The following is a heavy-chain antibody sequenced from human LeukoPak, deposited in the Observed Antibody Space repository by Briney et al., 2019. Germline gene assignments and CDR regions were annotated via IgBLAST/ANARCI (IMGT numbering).Heavy chain of an antibody. CDR1: GFTFSSYG. J-gene: IGHJ4*02. Sequence: GSLRLSCAASGFTFSSYGIHWVRQAPGKGLEWVAVISNDGSKKYYADSVKGRFTISRDNSKNTLYLQMNSLRPEDTAIYYCAKEIYFGSGSYPDYWGQGTLVTVSS. D-gene: IGHD3-10*01. CDR2: ISNDGSKK. V-gene: IGHV3-30*18. CDR3: AKEIYFGSGSYPDY.